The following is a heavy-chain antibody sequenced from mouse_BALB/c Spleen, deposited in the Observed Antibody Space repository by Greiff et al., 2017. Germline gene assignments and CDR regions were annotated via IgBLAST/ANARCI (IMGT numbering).Heavy chain of an antibody. CDR3: ARDGGYGYFAY. Sequence: EVQLQQSGPELVKPGASVKMSCKASGYTFTSYVMHWVKQKPGQGLEWIGYINPYNDGTKYNEKFKGKATLTSDKSSSTAYMELSSLTSEDSAVYYCARDGGYGYFAYWGQGTLVTVSA. V-gene: IGHV1-14*01. CDR2: INPYNDGT. CDR1: GYTFTSYV. J-gene: IGHJ3*01. D-gene: IGHD1-2*01.